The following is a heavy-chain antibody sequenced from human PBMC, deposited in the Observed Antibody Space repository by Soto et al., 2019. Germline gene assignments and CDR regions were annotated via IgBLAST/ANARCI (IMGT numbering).Heavy chain of an antibody. D-gene: IGHD3-16*01. Sequence: GGSLRLSCAASGFTFNSYWMSWVRQAPGKGLEWVANRKEDGRERYYVDSVKGRFTISRDNAKNSLYLKMEGLRVEDTAVYYCTRGPPGGDGMDVWGQGTTVTVSS. CDR2: RKEDGRER. J-gene: IGHJ6*02. CDR1: GFTFNSYW. CDR3: TRGPPGGDGMDV. V-gene: IGHV3-7*03.